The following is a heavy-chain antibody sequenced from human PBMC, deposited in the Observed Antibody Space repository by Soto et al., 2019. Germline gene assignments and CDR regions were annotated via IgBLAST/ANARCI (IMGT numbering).Heavy chain of an antibody. CDR1: GYTFTSYG. J-gene: IGHJ5*02. CDR3: ARQSRLRFLEWLSPDNWFDP. V-gene: IGHV1-18*01. Sequence: ASVKVSCKASGYTFTSYGISWVRQAPGQGLEWMGWISAYNGNTNYAQKLQGRVTMTTDTSTSTAYMELRSLRSDDTAVYYCARQSRLRFLEWLSPDNWFDPWGQGTLVTVSS. D-gene: IGHD3-3*01. CDR2: ISAYNGNT.